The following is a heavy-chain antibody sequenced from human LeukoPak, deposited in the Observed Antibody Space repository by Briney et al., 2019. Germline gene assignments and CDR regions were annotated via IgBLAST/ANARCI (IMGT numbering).Heavy chain of an antibody. CDR2: ISGSGGST. CDR1: GFTFSSYA. CDR3: AKAIWFGELLSTVNFDY. D-gene: IGHD3-10*01. J-gene: IGHJ4*02. V-gene: IGHV3-23*01. Sequence: GGSLRLSCAASGFTFSSYAMSWVRQAPGKGLDWVSAISGSGGSTYYADSVKGRFTISRDNSKNTLYLQMNSLRAEDTAVYYCAKAIWFGELLSTVNFDYWGQGTLVTVSS.